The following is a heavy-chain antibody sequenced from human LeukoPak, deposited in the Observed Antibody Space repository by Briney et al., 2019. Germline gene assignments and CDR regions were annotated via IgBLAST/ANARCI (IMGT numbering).Heavy chain of an antibody. D-gene: IGHD3-10*01. Sequence: GASVKVSCKVSGYTLTELSMHWVRQAPGKGLEWMGGFDPEDGETIYAQKFQGRVTMTEDTSTDTAYMELSSLRSEDTAVYYCATFKVGRFGDPYGMAVWGQGTTVTVSS. V-gene: IGHV1-24*01. CDR2: FDPEDGET. CDR1: GYTLTELS. CDR3: ATFKVGRFGDPYGMAV. J-gene: IGHJ6*02.